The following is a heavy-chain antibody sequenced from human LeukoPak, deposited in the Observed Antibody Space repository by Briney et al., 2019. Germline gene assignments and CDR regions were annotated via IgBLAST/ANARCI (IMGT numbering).Heavy chain of an antibody. CDR1: GGSVSTSPYY. CDR3: ARLPTGYPNWFDP. D-gene: IGHD3-9*01. J-gene: IGHJ5*02. CDR2: VFSRGTT. Sequence: SETLSLICTVPGGSVSTSPYYWAWIRLSPGKGLEWLGNVFSRGTTYYNPSLKSRVTISVDTSKNQFSLILNSVTAADTAIYFCARLPTGYPNWFDPWGQGTLVTVSS. V-gene: IGHV4-39*01.